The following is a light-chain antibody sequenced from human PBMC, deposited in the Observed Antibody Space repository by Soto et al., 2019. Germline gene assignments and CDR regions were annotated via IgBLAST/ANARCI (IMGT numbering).Light chain of an antibody. Sequence: EIVLTQSPGTLSLSPGERATLSCRASQIVSTNFLACYQQKPGQAPRLLIYGASTRATGIPDRFSGSGSGTDFTLTISRLEPEDFALYYCQQHGDSPFTFGPGTKVDIK. V-gene: IGKV3-20*01. J-gene: IGKJ3*01. CDR2: GAS. CDR3: QQHGDSPFT. CDR1: QIVSTNF.